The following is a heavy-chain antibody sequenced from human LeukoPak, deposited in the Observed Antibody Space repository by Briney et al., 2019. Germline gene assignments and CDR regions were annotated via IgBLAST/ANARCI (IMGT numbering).Heavy chain of an antibody. J-gene: IGHJ5*02. CDR3: ARFDFYGDRLSLREERRYNWFDP. CDR1: GGSFSGYY. CDR2: INHSGST. Sequence: SETLSLTCAVYGGSFSGYYWSWIRQPPGKGLEWIGEINHSGSTKNNPSLKSRVTISVDTSKNQFSLKLSSVTAADTAVYYCARFDFYGDRLSLREERRYNWFDPWGQGTLVTVSS. V-gene: IGHV4-34*01. D-gene: IGHD4-17*01.